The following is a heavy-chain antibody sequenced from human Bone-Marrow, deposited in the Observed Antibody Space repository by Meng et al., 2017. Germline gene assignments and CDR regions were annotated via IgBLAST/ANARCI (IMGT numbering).Heavy chain of an antibody. CDR2: ISAYNGNT. D-gene: IGHD3-10*02. CDR3: ARRSSPLYDLFGHFDY. J-gene: IGHJ4*02. CDR1: GYTFTSYG. V-gene: IGHV1-18*01. Sequence: ASVKVSCKASGYTFTSYGISWVRQAPGQGLEWMGWISAYNGNTNYAQKLQGRVTMTTDTSTSTAYMELRSLRSDDTAVYYCARRSSPLYDLFGHFDYWGQGTLVTVSS.